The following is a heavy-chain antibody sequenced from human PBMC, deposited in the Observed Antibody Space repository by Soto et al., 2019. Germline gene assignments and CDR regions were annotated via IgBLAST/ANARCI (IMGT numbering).Heavy chain of an antibody. Sequence: QVQLVQSGAEVKKPGASVKVSCKASGYTFTSYDINWVRQATGQGLEWMGWMNPHSGNTGYAQKFQGRVTMTRNTSISTAYMELSSLRSEDTAVYYCARHSYYYDSSGYRGNYYYYYGMDVWGQGTTVTVSS. CDR2: MNPHSGNT. V-gene: IGHV1-8*01. J-gene: IGHJ6*02. CDR3: ARHSYYYDSSGYRGNYYYYYGMDV. D-gene: IGHD3-22*01. CDR1: GYTFTSYD.